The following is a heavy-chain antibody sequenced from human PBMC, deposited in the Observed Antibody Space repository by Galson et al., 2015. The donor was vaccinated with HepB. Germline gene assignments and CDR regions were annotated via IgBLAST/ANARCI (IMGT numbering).Heavy chain of an antibody. CDR3: AKDSREEIIAVAGFFDY. D-gene: IGHD6-19*01. V-gene: IGHV3-23*01. Sequence: SLRLSCAASGFTFTNYAMNWVRQAPGKGLEWVSGIGRGGASTFYADSVKGRFTISRDSSKNTLYLQMDSLRAEDTAVYYCAKDSREEIIAVAGFFDYWGQGILVTVSS. J-gene: IGHJ4*02. CDR1: GFTFTNYA. CDR2: IGRGGAST.